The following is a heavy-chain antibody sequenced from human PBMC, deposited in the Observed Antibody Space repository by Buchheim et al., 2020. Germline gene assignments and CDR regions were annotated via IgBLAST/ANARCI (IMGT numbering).Heavy chain of an antibody. CDR2: IWYDGSNK. V-gene: IGHV3-33*01. J-gene: IGHJ6*02. CDR1: GFTFSSYG. D-gene: IGHD3-22*01. Sequence: QVQLVESGGGVVQPGRSLRLSCAASGFTFSSYGMHWVRQAPGKGLEWVAVIWYDGSNKYYADSVKGRFTISRANSKNTLYLKMNSRRSEDTAVYYCARDRSLPGSSGYYHFYYYYGMGVWGQGTT. CDR3: ARDRSLPGSSGYYHFYYYYGMGV.